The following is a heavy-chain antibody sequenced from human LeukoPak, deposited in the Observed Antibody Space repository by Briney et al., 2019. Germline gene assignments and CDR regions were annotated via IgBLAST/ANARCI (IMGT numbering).Heavy chain of an antibody. Sequence: SETLSLTCTVSGGSISSGSYYWSWIRQPPGKGLEWIGYIYYSGSTNYNPSLKSRVTISVDTSKNQFSLKLSSVTAADTAVYYCAREAYSGYDSFWNDPNYGMDVWGQGTTVTVSS. J-gene: IGHJ6*02. D-gene: IGHD5-12*01. V-gene: IGHV4-61*01. CDR2: IYYSGST. CDR1: GGSISSGSYY. CDR3: AREAYSGYDSFWNDPNYGMDV.